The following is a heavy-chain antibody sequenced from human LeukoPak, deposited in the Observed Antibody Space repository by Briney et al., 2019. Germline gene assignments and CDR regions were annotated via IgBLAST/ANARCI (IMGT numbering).Heavy chain of an antibody. CDR3: ARNVGHFYYDGSGSELCYYCLDV. J-gene: IGHJ6*03. CDR2: MSANSGNA. V-gene: IGHV1-8*03. D-gene: IGHD3-22*01. Sequence: GASVKVSCKASGNTFISDEINWVRQATGQGLEWMGWMSANSGNAASAQKFQGRLTITRNTSISTAYMELSSLNPDDTAVYYCARNVGHFYYDGSGSELCYYCLDVWGKGTTVTASS. CDR1: GNTFISDE.